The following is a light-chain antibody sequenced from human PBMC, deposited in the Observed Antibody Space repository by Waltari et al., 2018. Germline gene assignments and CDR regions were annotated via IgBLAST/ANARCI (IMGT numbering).Light chain of an antibody. CDR1: RIAACTNNL. CDR3: CSYAGLGIYV. CDR2: EVT. J-gene: IGLJ1*01. Sequence: QSGLTQPASVSGSPGQSIPIPCTGPRIAACTNNLVHWYQQYPGKAPKLMVYEVTKRTSGVSDRFSGSKSGNTASLTIYGLQSEDEADYYCCSYAGLGIYVFGTGTKVTVL. V-gene: IGLV2-23*02.